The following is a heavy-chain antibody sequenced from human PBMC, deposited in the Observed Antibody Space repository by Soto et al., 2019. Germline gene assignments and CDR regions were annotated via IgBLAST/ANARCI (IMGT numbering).Heavy chain of an antibody. J-gene: IGHJ5*02. CDR1: GFTFSNSA. CDR3: AKGSVLVWFGEFIGKYNWFDP. D-gene: IGHD3-10*01. CDR2: ISGSDGRT. V-gene: IGHV3-23*01. Sequence: GESLKISCAASGFTFSNSAMNWVRQAPGKGLEWVSSISGSDGRTYYADSVKGRFTISRDNSKNTLYLQMNSLRAEDTAIYYCAKGSVLVWFGEFIGKYNWFDPWGQGTLVTVSS.